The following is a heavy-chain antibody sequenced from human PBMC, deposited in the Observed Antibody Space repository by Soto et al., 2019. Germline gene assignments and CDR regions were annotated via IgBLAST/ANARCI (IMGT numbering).Heavy chain of an antibody. J-gene: IGHJ4*02. CDR1: GVSFSNYY. V-gene: IGHV4-34*01. CDR3: ARALFLRRYCSGGSCYSGLDY. Sequence: SETLSLTCAVYGVSFSNYYWSWIRQPTGKGLEWIGEINHSGSTNYNPSLKSRVTISVDTSKNQFSLKLSSVTAADTAVYYCARALFLRRYCSGGSCYSGLDYWGQGTLVTVSS. D-gene: IGHD2-15*01. CDR2: INHSGST.